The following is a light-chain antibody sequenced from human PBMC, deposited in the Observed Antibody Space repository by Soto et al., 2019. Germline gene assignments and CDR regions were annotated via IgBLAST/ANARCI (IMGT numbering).Light chain of an antibody. CDR2: AAS. CDR1: QSVSGNS. J-gene: IGKJ1*01. Sequence: EIVLTRSPGTLSLSPGERAILSCRASQSVSGNSLAWYQQKPGQAPRLLIYAASNRATGIPDRFSGSGSGTYFTLTIDRLEPEVFEVSCCQQCSGLPPTLGQGSKV. V-gene: IGKV3-20*01. CDR3: QQCSGLPPT.